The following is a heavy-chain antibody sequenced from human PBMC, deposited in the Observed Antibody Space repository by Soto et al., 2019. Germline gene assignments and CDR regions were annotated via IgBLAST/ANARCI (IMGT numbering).Heavy chain of an antibody. Sequence: GESLRLSCAVSGFTFTRYSMNWVRQAPGKGLEWVSSISSTTNYIYYGDSMKGRFTISRDNAKNSLYLEMNSLRAEDTAVYYCARESEDLTSNFDYWGQGTLVTVSS. CDR2: ISSTTNYI. V-gene: IGHV3-21*06. CDR3: ARESEDLTSNFDY. J-gene: IGHJ4*02. CDR1: GFTFTRYS.